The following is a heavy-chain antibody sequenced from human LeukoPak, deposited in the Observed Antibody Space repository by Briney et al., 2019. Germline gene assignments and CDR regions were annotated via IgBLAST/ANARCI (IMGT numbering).Heavy chain of an antibody. D-gene: IGHD3-3*01. CDR3: AKDQDFDDFWSGYPFDY. CDR2: ISGSGGST. V-gene: IGHV3-23*01. Sequence: RPGGSLRLSCAASGFTFSSYAMSWVRQAPGKGLEWVSAISGSGGSTYYADSVKGRFTISRDNSKNTLYLQMNSLRAEDTAVYYCAKDQDFDDFWSGYPFDYWGQGTLVTVSS. CDR1: GFTFSSYA. J-gene: IGHJ4*02.